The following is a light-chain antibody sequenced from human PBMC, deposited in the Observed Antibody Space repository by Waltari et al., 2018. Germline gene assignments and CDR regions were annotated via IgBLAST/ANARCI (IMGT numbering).Light chain of an antibody. CDR3: QQRSNWPGGA. CDR2: DAS. J-gene: IGKJ4*01. V-gene: IGKV3-11*01. CDR1: QSISTY. Sequence: EIVLTQSLATLSLSPGERATLSCRASQSISTYLAWYQQKPGQAPRLLIYDASNRATDVPARFSGSGSGTDFTLTISRLEPEDFAVYYCQQRSNWPGGAFGGGTKIEIK.